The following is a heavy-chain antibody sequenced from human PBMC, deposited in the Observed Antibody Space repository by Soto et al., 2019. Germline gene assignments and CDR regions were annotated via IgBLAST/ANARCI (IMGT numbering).Heavy chain of an antibody. J-gene: IGHJ4*02. CDR2: INGNTGHT. V-gene: IGHV1-18*01. CDR3: ARERKWGQFPY. CDR1: GYTFSRYG. Sequence: QVQLVQSGAEVREPGASVKVSCKTSGYTFSRYGITWVRQAPGQGLEWMGWINGNTGHTIYAKNLEDRLTISTDTTTSTDYMELRSLKSDDTAVYYCARERKWGQFPYWGQGTLVTVSS. D-gene: IGHD1-26*01.